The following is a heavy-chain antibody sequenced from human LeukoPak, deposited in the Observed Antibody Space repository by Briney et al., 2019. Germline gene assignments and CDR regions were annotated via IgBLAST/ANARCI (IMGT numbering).Heavy chain of an antibody. J-gene: IGHJ5*02. CDR3: ARHERPYNWFDP. CDR1: GGSISSGSYY. V-gene: IGHV4-61*02. Sequence: SETLSLTCTVSGGSISSGSYYWNWIRQPAGEGPEWIGRIYISETTNYNPSLKSRVTISVDTSKNQFSLKLSSVTAADTAVYYCARHERPYNWFDPWGQGTLVTVSS. CDR2: IYISETT.